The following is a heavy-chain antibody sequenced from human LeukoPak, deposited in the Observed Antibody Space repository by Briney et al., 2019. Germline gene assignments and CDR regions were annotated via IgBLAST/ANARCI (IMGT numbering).Heavy chain of an antibody. V-gene: IGHV4-39*07. Sequence: SSETLSLTCTVSGGSISSSSYYWGWIRQPPGKGLEWIGSIYYSGSTYYNPSLKSRVTISVDTSKNQFSLKLSSVIAADTAVYYCVGCDIVATVDAFDIWGQGTMVTVSS. D-gene: IGHD5-12*01. CDR1: GGSISSSSYY. CDR2: IYYSGST. J-gene: IGHJ3*02. CDR3: VGCDIVATVDAFDI.